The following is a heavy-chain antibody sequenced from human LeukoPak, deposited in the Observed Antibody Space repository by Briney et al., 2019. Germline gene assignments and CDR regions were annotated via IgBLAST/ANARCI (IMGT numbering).Heavy chain of an antibody. Sequence: PGVSLRLSCAASGFTFSDYYMSWIRQAPGKGLEWVSYISSSGSTIYYADSVKGRFTISRDNAKNSLYLQMNSLRAEDTAVYYCARRNYYDSSGYFTPFDYWGQGTLVTVSS. CDR3: ARRNYYDSSGYFTPFDY. CDR1: GFTFSDYY. J-gene: IGHJ4*02. CDR2: ISSSGSTI. V-gene: IGHV3-11*01. D-gene: IGHD3-22*01.